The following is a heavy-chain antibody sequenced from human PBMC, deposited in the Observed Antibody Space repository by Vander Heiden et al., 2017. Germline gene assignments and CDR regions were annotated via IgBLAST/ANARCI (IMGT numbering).Heavy chain of an antibody. V-gene: IGHV3-23*01. CDR1: GFTFSSYA. J-gene: IGHJ2*01. CDR3: AKLEQWLTAAYWYFDL. Sequence: EVQLLESGGGLVQPGGSLRLPCAASGFTFSSYAMSWVRQAPGKGLEWVSAISGSGGSTYYADSVKGRFTISRDNSKNTLYLQMNSLRAEDTAVYYCAKLEQWLTAAYWYFDLWGRGTLVTVSS. D-gene: IGHD6-19*01. CDR2: ISGSGGST.